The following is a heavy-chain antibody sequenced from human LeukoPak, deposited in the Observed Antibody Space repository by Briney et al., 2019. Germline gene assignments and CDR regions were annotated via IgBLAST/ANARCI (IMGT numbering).Heavy chain of an antibody. Sequence: PGGSLRLSCAASGFTFSSYSMNWVRQAPGKGLEWVSSISSSSSYIYYADSVKGRFTISRDNAKNSLYLQMNSLRAEDTAVYYCARGLISSGWYGGFDYWGQGTLVTVSS. V-gene: IGHV3-21*01. D-gene: IGHD6-19*01. CDR2: ISSSSSYI. J-gene: IGHJ4*02. CDR3: ARGLISSGWYGGFDY. CDR1: GFTFSSYS.